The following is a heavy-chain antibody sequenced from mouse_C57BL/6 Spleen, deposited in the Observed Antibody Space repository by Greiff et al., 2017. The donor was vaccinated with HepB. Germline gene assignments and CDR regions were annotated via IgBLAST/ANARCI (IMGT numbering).Heavy chain of an antibody. Sequence: QVQLQQPGAELVRPGSSVKLSCKASGYTFTSYWMDWVKQRPGQGLEWIGNIYPSDSETHYNQKFKDKATLTVDKSSSTAYMQHSSLTSEDSAVYYCARWLDGYSSYYFDYWGQGTTLTVSS. J-gene: IGHJ2*01. CDR2: IYPSDSET. D-gene: IGHD2-3*01. V-gene: IGHV1-61*01. CDR3: ARWLDGYSSYYFDY. CDR1: GYTFTSYW.